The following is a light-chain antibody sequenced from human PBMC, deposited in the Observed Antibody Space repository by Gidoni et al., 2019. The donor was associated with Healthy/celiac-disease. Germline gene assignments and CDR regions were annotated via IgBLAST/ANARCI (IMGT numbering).Light chain of an antibody. J-gene: IGLJ1*01. Sequence: SYELTQAPSVSVSPGQTASITCSGDKLGDKYACWYQQKPGQSPVLVIYQDNKRPSGIPERFSGSNSGNTATLTISGTQAMDEADYYCLAWDSSTGVFGTGTKVTV. CDR2: QDN. CDR3: LAWDSSTGV. V-gene: IGLV3-1*01. CDR1: KLGDKY.